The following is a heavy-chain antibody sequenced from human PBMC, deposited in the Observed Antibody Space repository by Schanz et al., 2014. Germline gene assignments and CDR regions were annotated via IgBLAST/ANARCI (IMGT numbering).Heavy chain of an antibody. D-gene: IGHD5-12*01. V-gene: IGHV3-7*01. J-gene: IGHJ4*02. CDR1: GFTFSSYW. Sequence: EVQLLESGGGLVQPGGSLRLSCAASGFTFSSYWMSWVRQAPGKGLEWVANIKQDGSEKYYVDSVQGRFTISRDNAKNSLYLQMNSLRAEDTAVYYCARDGYNAYDLKRGDYWGQGTQVAVSS. CDR2: IKQDGSEK. CDR3: ARDGYNAYDLKRGDY.